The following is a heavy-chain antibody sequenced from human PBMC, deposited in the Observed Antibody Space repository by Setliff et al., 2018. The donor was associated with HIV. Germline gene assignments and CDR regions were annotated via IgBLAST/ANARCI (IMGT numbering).Heavy chain of an antibody. CDR2: ISTTTNYT. D-gene: IGHD6-13*01. J-gene: IGHJ6*02. CDR3: ARDGGYSRSPHYYYYYGLDV. Sequence: LSLSCAASGFTFSNHNMHWVRQAPGRGLEWVSSISTTTNYTYYADSVKGRFTISRDNSKNTLYLQMNSLRAEDTAVYFCARDGGYSRSPHYYYYYGLDVWGHGTTVTVSS. CDR1: GFTFSNHN. V-gene: IGHV3-21*04.